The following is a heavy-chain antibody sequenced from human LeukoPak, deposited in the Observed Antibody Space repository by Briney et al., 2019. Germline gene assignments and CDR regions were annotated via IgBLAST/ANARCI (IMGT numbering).Heavy chain of an antibody. CDR3: EAASGMEDY. Sequence: SETLSLTCTVSGYSISSGYYWGWIRQPPGKGLEWIGSIYHSGSTYYNPSLKSRVTISVDTSKNQFSLKLSSVTAADTAVYYCEAASGMEDYWGQGTLVTVSS. CDR1: GYSISSGYY. J-gene: IGHJ4*02. D-gene: IGHD3-10*01. CDR2: IYHSGST. V-gene: IGHV4-38-2*02.